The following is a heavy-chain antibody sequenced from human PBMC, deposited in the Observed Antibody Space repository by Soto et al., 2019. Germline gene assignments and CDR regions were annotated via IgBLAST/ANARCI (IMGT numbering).Heavy chain of an antibody. CDR1: GYTFRNYG. V-gene: IGHV1-18*01. CDR2: ISPFNGNI. Sequence: ASVKVSCKASGYTFRNYGISWVRQAPGQGLEWMGWISPFNGNIKFGQKFQGRVTMTTDTSTSIAYMELTSLRSDDTAVYYCARDLPPFDWLSYYYYYYGMDVWGQGTTVTVSS. CDR3: ARDLPPFDWLSYYYYYYGMDV. J-gene: IGHJ6*02. D-gene: IGHD3-9*01.